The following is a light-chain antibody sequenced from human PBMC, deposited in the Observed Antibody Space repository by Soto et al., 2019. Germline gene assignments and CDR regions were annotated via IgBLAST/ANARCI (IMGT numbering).Light chain of an antibody. V-gene: IGLV2-14*01. CDR1: SSDVGGYDY. CDR3: SAYTTSNTLI. Sequence: QSALTQPASVSGSPRQSVTISCTGTSSDVGGYDYVSWYQQHPGTAPKLILYEVNNRPSGVSNRFSGSKSGNTASLIISGLQTEDEANYYCSAYTTSNTLIFGTGTKVTVL. CDR2: EVN. J-gene: IGLJ1*01.